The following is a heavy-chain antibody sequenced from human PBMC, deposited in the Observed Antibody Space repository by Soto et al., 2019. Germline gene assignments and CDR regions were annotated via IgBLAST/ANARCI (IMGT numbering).Heavy chain of an antibody. CDR1: GYTFTSYG. V-gene: IGHV1-18*01. CDR3: ARDPLYYYHSIPSDY. J-gene: IGHJ4*02. CDR2: ISAYNGNT. Sequence: ASVKVSCKAAGYTFTSYGISWVRQAPGQGLEWMGWISAYNGNTNYAQKLQGRVTMTTDTSTSTAYMELRSLRSDDTAVYYCARDPLYYYHSIPSDYWGQGTLVTLSS. D-gene: IGHD3-22*01.